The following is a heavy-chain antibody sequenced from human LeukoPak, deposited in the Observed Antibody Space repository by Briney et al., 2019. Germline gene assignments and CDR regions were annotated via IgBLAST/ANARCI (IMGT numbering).Heavy chain of an antibody. V-gene: IGHV4-39*01. D-gene: IGHD6-19*01. CDR1: GGSISSSSYY. CDR3: ARHSQWLGRQADY. J-gene: IGHJ4*02. CDR2: IYYSGST. Sequence: SETLSLTCTVSGGSISSSSYYWGWIRQPPGKGLEWIGSIYYSGSTYYNPSLKSRVTISVDTSKNQFSLKLSSVTAADTAVYYCARHSQWLGRQADYWGQGTLVTVSS.